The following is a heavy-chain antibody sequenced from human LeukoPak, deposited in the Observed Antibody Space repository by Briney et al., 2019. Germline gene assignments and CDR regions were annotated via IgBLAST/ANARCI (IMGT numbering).Heavy chain of an antibody. CDR2: INSDGSST. Sequence: GGSLRLSCGASGFTFSSFWMHWVRQAPGKGLVWVSRINSDGSSTSYADSVKGRFTISRDNAKNMLYLQMNSLRAEDTAVYYCARGKDWYDYWGQGTLVTVSS. V-gene: IGHV3-74*01. D-gene: IGHD3-9*01. CDR1: GFTFSSFW. J-gene: IGHJ4*02. CDR3: ARGKDWYDY.